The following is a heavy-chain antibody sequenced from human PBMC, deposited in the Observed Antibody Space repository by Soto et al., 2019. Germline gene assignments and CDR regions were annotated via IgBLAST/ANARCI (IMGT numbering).Heavy chain of an antibody. Sequence: QVLLRESGPGLVQPSGTLSLSCAVSGDSISTNYFWGWVRQPPGKGLEWVGDISHSGSVNYNPSLKSRVTISIDKSKNQFSLKLNSVTAADTAVYYCARSFGWYAIDYWGQGTLVIVSS. V-gene: IGHV4-4*02. CDR3: ARSFGWYAIDY. J-gene: IGHJ4*02. D-gene: IGHD6-19*01. CDR2: ISHSGSV. CDR1: GDSISTNYF.